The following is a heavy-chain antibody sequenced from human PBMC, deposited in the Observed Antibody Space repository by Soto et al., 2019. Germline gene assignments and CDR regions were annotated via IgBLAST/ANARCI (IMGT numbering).Heavy chain of an antibody. V-gene: IGHV3-23*01. J-gene: IGHJ4*02. CDR2: ISGSGGST. D-gene: IGHD3-16*02. Sequence: EVQLLESGGGLVQPGGSLRLSCAASGFTFSSYAMSWVRQAPGKGLEWVSAISGSGGSTYYADSVKSRFTISRDNSKNTLYLQMNSLRAEDTAVYYCAKTADDYIWGSYRSFDYWGQGTLVTVSS. CDR3: AKTADDYIWGSYRSFDY. CDR1: GFTFSSYA.